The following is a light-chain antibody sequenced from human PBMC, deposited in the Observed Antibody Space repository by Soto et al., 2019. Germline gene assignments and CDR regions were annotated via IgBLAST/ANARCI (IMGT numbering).Light chain of an antibody. V-gene: IGKV3-11*01. CDR2: DAS. CDR3: NQRSNWGT. J-gene: IGKJ5*01. Sequence: DIVLTQSPATLSLSPGAIATLSCRASQSVSSYVAWYQQKPGQAPRLLIYDASNRATGIQARFSGSGSGTDSTLTISSLEPEDFADYYCNQRSNWGTFGQGTRLEI. CDR1: QSVSSY.